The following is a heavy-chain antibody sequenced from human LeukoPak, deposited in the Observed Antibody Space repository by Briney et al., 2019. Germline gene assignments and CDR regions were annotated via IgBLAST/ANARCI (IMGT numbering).Heavy chain of an antibody. V-gene: IGHV3-23*01. CDR1: GFTFSSYA. D-gene: IGHD4-17*01. J-gene: IGHJ4*02. CDR2: ISGSGGST. CDR3: ARDSDYGNNVGYFDY. Sequence: GGSLRLSCAASGFTFSSYAMSWVRQAPGKGLEWVSAISGSGGSTYYADSVKGRFTISRDNSKNSLYLQMNSLRAEDTAVYYCARDSDYGNNVGYFDYWGQGTLVTVSS.